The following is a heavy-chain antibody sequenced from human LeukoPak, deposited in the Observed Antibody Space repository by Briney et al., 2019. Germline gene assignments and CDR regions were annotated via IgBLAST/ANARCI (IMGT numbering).Heavy chain of an antibody. J-gene: IGHJ6*04. D-gene: IGHD2-2*01. CDR1: GGSISNYY. CDR2: IYYSGST. CDR3: ARVPAAISYYHYGMDV. V-gene: IGHV4-59*01. Sequence: SETLSLTCTVSGGSISNYYWSCIRQPPGQGLEWIGYIYYSGSTNSNPSLKSRVTISGDTSKNQFSLKLSSVTAADTAVYYCARVPAAISYYHYGMDVLGKGTTVNVSS.